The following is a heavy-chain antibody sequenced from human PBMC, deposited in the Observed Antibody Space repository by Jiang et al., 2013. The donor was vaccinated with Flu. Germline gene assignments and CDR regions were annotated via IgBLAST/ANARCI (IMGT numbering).Heavy chain of an antibody. CDR2: IDPSDSYT. D-gene: IGHD6-6*01. J-gene: IGHJ6*02. CDR1: GYSFTSYW. CDR3: ARHGTSIAARRVYYYYGMDV. V-gene: IGHV5-10-1*03. Sequence: VQLVESGAEVKKPGESLRISCKGSGYSFTSYWISWVRQMPGKGLEWMGRIDPSDSYTNYSPSFQGHVTISADKSISTAYLQWSSLKASDTAMYYCARHGTSIAARRVYYYYGMDVWGQGTTVTVSS.